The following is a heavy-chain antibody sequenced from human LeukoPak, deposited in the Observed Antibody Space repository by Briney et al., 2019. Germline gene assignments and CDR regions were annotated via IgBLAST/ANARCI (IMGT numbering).Heavy chain of an antibody. CDR1: GGSSSDTTYY. CDR3: ASPSKLVISRGGFDI. D-gene: IGHD3-22*01. CDR2: IYFSETT. V-gene: IGHV4-39*02. J-gene: IGHJ3*02. Sequence: SETLSLTCTVSGGSSSDTTYYWAWIRQPPGKGLEWIGSIYFSETTYNPSLKSRTTISADTSKKHFSLKLSSVTAADTAVYYCASPSKLVISRGGFDIWGQGTMVTVSA.